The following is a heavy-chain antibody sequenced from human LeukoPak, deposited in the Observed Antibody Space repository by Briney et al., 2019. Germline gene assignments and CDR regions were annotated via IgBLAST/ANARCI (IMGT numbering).Heavy chain of an antibody. V-gene: IGHV3-21*01. CDR1: GFTFSSYS. D-gene: IGHD6-6*01. J-gene: IGHJ4*02. CDR2: ISSSSSYI. CDR3: ARDSRRYSSSPHFDY. Sequence: KTGGSLRLSCAASGFTFSSYSMTWVRQAPGKGLEWVSSISSSSSYIYYADSVKGRFTISRDNAKNSLYLQMNSLRAEDTAVYYCARDSRRYSSSPHFDYWGQGTLVTVSS.